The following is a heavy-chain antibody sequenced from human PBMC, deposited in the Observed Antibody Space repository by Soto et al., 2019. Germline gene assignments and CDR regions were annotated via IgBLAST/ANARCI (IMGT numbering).Heavy chain of an antibody. D-gene: IGHD2-2*01. J-gene: IGHJ3*02. CDR3: ARGSYQLLSVAAFDI. CDR2: IYYSGST. Sequence: PSETLSLTCTVSGGSISSGDYYWSWIRQPPGKGLEWIGYIYYSGSTYYNPSLKSRVTISVDTSKNQFSLKLSSVTAADTAVYYCARGSYQLLSVAAFDIWGQGTMVTVSS. V-gene: IGHV4-30-4*01. CDR1: GGSISSGDYY.